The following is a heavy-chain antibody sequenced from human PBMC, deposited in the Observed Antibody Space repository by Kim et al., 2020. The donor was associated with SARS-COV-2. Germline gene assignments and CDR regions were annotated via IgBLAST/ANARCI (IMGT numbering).Heavy chain of an antibody. V-gene: IGHV3-7*03. CDR1: GFTFSSYW. CDR2: INQDGGEK. D-gene: IGHD3-3*01. CDR3: ARDPDHLRRFYGMDV. Sequence: GGSLRLSCAASGFTFSSYWMSWVRQAPGKGLEWVANINQDGGEKYYVYSVRGRFTISRDNARNSLYLQMSSLRAEDTAVYYCARDPDHLRRFYGMDVWG. J-gene: IGHJ6*02.